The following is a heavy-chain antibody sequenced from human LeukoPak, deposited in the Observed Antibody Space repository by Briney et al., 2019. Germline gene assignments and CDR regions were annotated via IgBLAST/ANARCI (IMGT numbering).Heavy chain of an antibody. V-gene: IGHV1-69*04. J-gene: IGHJ4*02. CDR3: ARDLPFGGVIADYYLDY. D-gene: IGHD3-16*02. CDR2: IIPIFGIA. Sequence: SVKVSCKASGGTFSSYAISWVRQAPGQGLEWMGRIIPIFGIANYAQKFQGRVTITADKSTSTAYMELSSLRSEDTAVYYCARDLPFGGVIADYYLDYWGQGTLVTVSS. CDR1: GGTFSSYA.